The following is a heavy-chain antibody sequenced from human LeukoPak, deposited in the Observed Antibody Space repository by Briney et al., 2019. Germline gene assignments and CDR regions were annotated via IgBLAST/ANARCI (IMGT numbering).Heavy chain of an antibody. CDR3: ARGARAGYNLEPFDY. CDR2: IYHSGST. J-gene: IGHJ4*02. D-gene: IGHD5-24*01. CDR1: GGSISSYY. Sequence: SETLSLTCTVSGGSISSYYWSWIRQPPGKRLEWIGYIYHSGSTSYNPSLKSRVTISVDTSKNQISLKLSSVTAADTAVYYCARGARAGYNLEPFDYWGQGTLVTVSS. V-gene: IGHV4-59*08.